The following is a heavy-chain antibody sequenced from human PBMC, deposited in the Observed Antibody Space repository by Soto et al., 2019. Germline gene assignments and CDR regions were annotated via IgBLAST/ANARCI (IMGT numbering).Heavy chain of an antibody. D-gene: IGHD3-22*01. CDR1: GYSFASNW. J-gene: IGHJ5*01. CDR2: IYPGDSDT. Sequence: EYLKLSFRTSGYSFASNWIVWVRQKPGKGLELVGIIYPGDSDTRYSPSFQGQVSISADKSINTAYLQMNSLRAEDTAVYYCARGMAGFYDSSGSLDSWGQGTLVTVPS. CDR3: ARGMAGFYDSSGSLDS. V-gene: IGHV5-51*01.